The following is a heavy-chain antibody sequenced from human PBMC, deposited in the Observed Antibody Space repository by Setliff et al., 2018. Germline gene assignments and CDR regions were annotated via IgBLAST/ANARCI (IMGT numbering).Heavy chain of an antibody. V-gene: IGHV1-69*05. CDR1: RGTFSSYG. J-gene: IGHJ6*03. D-gene: IGHD5-18*01. CDR2: IIPIFGTT. CDR3: AREGVDTRSSTDYRYYMDV. Sequence: SVKVSCKASRGTFSSYGITWVRQAPGQGLEWMGGIIPIFGTTDYAQKFQGRVTITTDESTSTAYMELRSLRTEDTAVYYCAREGVDTRSSTDYRYYMDVWGKGTTVTVS.